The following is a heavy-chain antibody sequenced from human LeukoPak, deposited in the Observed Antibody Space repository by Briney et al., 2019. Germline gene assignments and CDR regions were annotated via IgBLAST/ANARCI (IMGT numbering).Heavy chain of an antibody. J-gene: IGHJ4*02. D-gene: IGHD3-16*02. CDR3: ARDRDPYYDYLWGSYRPSYFDD. Sequence: GGSLRLSCAASGFSFTNYSMNLVRQAPGKGLEWVSSISSSSSYIYYADSVKGRFTISRDNTKNSLYLQMNSLRAEDTAVYYCARDRDPYYDYLWGSYRPSYFDDWGQGTLVTVSS. CDR2: ISSSSSYI. V-gene: IGHV3-21*01. CDR1: GFSFTNYS.